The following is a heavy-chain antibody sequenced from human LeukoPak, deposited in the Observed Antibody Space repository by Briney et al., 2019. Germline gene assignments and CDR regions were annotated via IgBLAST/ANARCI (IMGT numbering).Heavy chain of an antibody. CDR2: ITPIFGTA. Sequence: PTASVKVSCKASGGTFSSYAISWVRQAPGQGLEWMGGITPIFGTANYAQKFQGRVTITADESTSTAYMELSSLRSEDTAVYYCARKQMTADYYYGMDVWGKGTTVTVSS. CDR3: ARKQMTADYYYGMDV. D-gene: IGHD2-21*02. J-gene: IGHJ6*04. V-gene: IGHV1-69*01. CDR1: GGTFSSYA.